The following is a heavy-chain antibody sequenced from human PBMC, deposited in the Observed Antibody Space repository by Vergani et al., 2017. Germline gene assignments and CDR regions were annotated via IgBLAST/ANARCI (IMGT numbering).Heavy chain of an antibody. CDR2: ISWDGGST. J-gene: IGHJ4*01. Sequence: EVQLVESGGVVVQPGGSLRLSCAASGVTFEDYAMHWVRQAPGKGLEWVSLISWDGGSTYYADSVKGRFTISRDNSKNSWYLQMNSLRAEATALYDGAKDTANDYGDYVDWWEQGTVVAGSS. D-gene: IGHD4-17*01. V-gene: IGHV3-43D*04. CDR1: GVTFEDYA. CDR3: AKDTANDYGDYVDW.